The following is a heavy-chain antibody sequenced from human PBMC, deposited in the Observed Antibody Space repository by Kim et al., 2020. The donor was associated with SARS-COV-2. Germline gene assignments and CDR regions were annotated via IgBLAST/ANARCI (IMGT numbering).Heavy chain of an antibody. J-gene: IGHJ4*02. CDR1: GFTFSSYS. V-gene: IGHV3-21*01. Sequence: GGSLRLSCAASGFTFSSYSMNWVRQAPGKGLEWVSSISSSSSYIYYADSVKGRFTISRDNAKNSLYLQMNSLRAEDTAVYYCARAVKMADKQYYFDYWGQGTLVTVSS. D-gene: IGHD6-19*01. CDR2: ISSSSSYI. CDR3: ARAVKMADKQYYFDY.